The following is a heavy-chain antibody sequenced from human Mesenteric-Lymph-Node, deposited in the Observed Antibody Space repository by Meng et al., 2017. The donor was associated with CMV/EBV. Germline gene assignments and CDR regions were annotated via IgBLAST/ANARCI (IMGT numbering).Heavy chain of an antibody. CDR1: YY. CDR2: MYYSGIT. Sequence: YYWGWIRQPPGKGLEWIGNMYYSGITDYNPFLKSRVTISLDTSKNQFSLKLSSVTAADTALYYCARNPASIEAGGYYRRSAWFDPWGQGTLVTVSS. CDR3: ARNPASIEAGGYYRRSAWFDP. D-gene: IGHD3-3*01. J-gene: IGHJ5*02. V-gene: IGHV4-59*01.